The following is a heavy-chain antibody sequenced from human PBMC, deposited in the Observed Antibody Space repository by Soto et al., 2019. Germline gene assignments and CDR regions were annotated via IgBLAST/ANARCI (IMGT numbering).Heavy chain of an antibody. V-gene: IGHV4-34*01. CDR3: ARGVGWQLAPHDAFDI. CDR2: INHSGST. CDR1: GGSFSGYY. D-gene: IGHD2-15*01. Sequence: SETLSLTCAVYGGSFSGYYWSWIRQPPGKGLEWIGEINHSGSTNYNPSLKSRVTISVDTSKNQFSLKLSSVTAADTAVYYCARGVGWQLAPHDAFDIWGQGTMVTVSS. J-gene: IGHJ3*02.